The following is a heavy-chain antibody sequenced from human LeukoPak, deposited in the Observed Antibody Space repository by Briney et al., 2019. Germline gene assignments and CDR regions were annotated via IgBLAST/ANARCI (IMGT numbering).Heavy chain of an antibody. CDR2: IYYSGST. CDR3: ARVRISGGYCSGGSCFSFDP. J-gene: IGHJ5*02. D-gene: IGHD2-15*01. CDR1: GGSISSYY. V-gene: IGHV4-59*01. Sequence: SETLSLTCTVSGGSISSYYWSWIRQPPGKGLEWIGYIYYSGSTNYDPSLTSRVTISVDTSKNQFSLKLSSVTAADTAVYYCARVRISGGYCSGGSCFSFDPWGQGTLVTVSS.